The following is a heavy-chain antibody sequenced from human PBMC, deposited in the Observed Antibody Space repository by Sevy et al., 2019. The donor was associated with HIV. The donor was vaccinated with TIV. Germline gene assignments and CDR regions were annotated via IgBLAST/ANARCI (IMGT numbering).Heavy chain of an antibody. J-gene: IGHJ2*01. Sequence: GGSLRLSCAASGFAFSDYYMSWIRQAPGKGLEWVSYISSSGSTIYYADSVKGRFTISRDNAKNSLYLQMNSLRAEDTAVYYCARKGIAVAASDWYFDLWGRCTLVTVSS. CDR1: GFAFSDYY. CDR2: ISSSGSTI. D-gene: IGHD6-19*01. CDR3: ARKGIAVAASDWYFDL. V-gene: IGHV3-11*04.